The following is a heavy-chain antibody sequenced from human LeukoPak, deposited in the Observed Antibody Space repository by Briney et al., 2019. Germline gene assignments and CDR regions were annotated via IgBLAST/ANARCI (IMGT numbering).Heavy chain of an antibody. J-gene: IGHJ2*01. CDR1: GGSISSSSYY. Sequence: PSETLSLTCTVSGGSISSSSYYWGWIRQPPGKGLEWIGSIYYSGSTYYNPSLKSRVTISVDTSKNQFSLKLSSVTAADTAVYYCARDRTKATTVTTSWYFDLWGRGTLVTVSS. CDR3: ARDRTKATTVTTSWYFDL. V-gene: IGHV4-39*02. CDR2: IYYSGST. D-gene: IGHD4-17*01.